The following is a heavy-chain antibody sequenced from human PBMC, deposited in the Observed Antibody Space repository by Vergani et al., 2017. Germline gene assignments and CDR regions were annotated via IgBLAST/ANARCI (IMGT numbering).Heavy chain of an antibody. CDR1: GGSISSSSYY. CDR2: IYYSGST. Sequence: QLQLQESGPGLVKPSETLALTCTVSGGSISSSSYYWGWIRQPPGKGLEWIGSIYYSGSTYYNPSLKSRVTISVDTSKNQFSLKLSSVTAADTAVYYCARHLAYXGGDCYPYDYGMDVWGQVTTVSV. CDR3: ARHLAYXGGDCYPYDYGMDV. V-gene: IGHV4-39*01. J-gene: IGHJ6*02. D-gene: IGHD2-21*02.